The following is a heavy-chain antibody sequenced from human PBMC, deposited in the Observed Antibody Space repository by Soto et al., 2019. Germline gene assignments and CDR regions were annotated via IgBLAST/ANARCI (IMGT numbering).Heavy chain of an antibody. D-gene: IGHD2-15*01. CDR3: ARVPVLAGTNYYYGMDV. V-gene: IGHV3-48*03. CDR2: ISSSGSTI. CDR1: GFTFSSYE. J-gene: IGHJ6*02. Sequence: HPGGSLRLSCAASGFTFSSYEMNWVRQAPGKGLEWVSYISSSGSTIYYADSVKGRFTISRDNAKNSLYLQMNSLRAEDTAVYYCARVPVLAGTNYYYGMDVWGQGTTVTVSS.